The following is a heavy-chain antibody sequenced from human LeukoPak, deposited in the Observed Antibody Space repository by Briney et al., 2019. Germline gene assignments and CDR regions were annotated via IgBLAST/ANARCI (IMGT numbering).Heavy chain of an antibody. D-gene: IGHD4-11*01. Sequence: PSETLSLTCSVSGGSLSSYYWSWIRQSPGKGLEWIGYIYYTGATYYNPSLESRVTVSIDTSKRQLSLELRSVTAADTTVYFCARDRRESSKPNDAFDIWGQGTMVTVSA. V-gene: IGHV4-59*01. J-gene: IGHJ3*02. CDR3: ARDRRESSKPNDAFDI. CDR2: IYYTGAT. CDR1: GGSLSSYY.